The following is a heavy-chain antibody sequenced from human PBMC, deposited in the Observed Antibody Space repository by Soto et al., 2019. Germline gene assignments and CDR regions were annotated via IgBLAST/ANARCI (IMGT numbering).Heavy chain of an antibody. CDR1: GGTFSSYA. J-gene: IGHJ6*02. Sequence: QVQLVQSGAEVKKPGSSVKVSCKASGGTFSSYAISWVRQAPGQGLEWMGGIIPIFGTANYAQKFQGRITITEDEATSTAYMEQSSLRAEDTGVYYCAKNPENYYYGMDVWGQGTTVTVSS. CDR3: AKNPENYYYGMDV. CDR2: IIPIFGTA. V-gene: IGHV1-69*12.